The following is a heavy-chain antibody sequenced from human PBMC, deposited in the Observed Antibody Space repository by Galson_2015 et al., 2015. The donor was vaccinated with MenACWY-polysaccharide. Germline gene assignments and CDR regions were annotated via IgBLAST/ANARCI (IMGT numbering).Heavy chain of an antibody. D-gene: IGHD3-10*02. CDR2: IQYDAVYK. Sequence: SLRLSCAASTVTFRGSGMHWVRQAPGKGLEWVAVIQYDAVYKQYLDSVKGRFSVSRDNSKSTLYREMNNLRAEDTALYYCAREGSRIVFHAFDTWGQGTMVIVSS. CDR1: TVTFRGSG. V-gene: IGHV3-33*01. J-gene: IGHJ3*02. CDR3: AREGSRIVFHAFDT.